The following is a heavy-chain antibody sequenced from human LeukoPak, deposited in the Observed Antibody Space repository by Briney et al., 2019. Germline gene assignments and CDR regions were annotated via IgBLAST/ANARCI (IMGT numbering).Heavy chain of an antibody. CDR2: ISNDGSNK. V-gene: IGHV3-30*18. CDR1: GFTFSSYG. CDR3: AKASGYFDY. J-gene: IGHJ4*02. D-gene: IGHD3-10*01. Sequence: QPGRSLRLSCAASGFTFSSYGMHWVRQAPGKGLEWVAVISNDGSNKYYADSVKGRFTISRDNSKNTLYLQMNSLRAEDTAVYYCAKASGYFDYWGQGTLVTVSS.